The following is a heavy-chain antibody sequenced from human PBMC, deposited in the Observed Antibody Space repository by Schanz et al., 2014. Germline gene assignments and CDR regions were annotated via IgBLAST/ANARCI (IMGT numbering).Heavy chain of an antibody. Sequence: QVQLVQSGAEVKKPGASVKVSCKASGHPFTAYYMHWVRQAPGQGLEWMGRINPNSGDTNYAQKFQGRVTMTRDTSTSTAYMELSRLRSDDTAVYYCARGLVRYFAYWGQGTLVTVSS. J-gene: IGHJ4*02. CDR3: ARGLVRYFAY. CDR1: GHPFTAYY. D-gene: IGHD2-8*02. CDR2: INPNSGDT. V-gene: IGHV1-2*06.